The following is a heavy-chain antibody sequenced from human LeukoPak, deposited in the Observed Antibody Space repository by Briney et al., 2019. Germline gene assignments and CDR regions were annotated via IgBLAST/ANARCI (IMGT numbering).Heavy chain of an antibody. CDR3: ANGFTWFVA. V-gene: IGHV3-30*18. CDR1: GFIFSSYG. Sequence: GGSLRLSCAASGFIFSSYGMHWVRQAPGKGLEWVAVISSDGSNKYYSDSVKGRFTISRDNSKNTLYLRMNSLRAEDTAVYYCANGFTWFVAWGQGTLVTVSS. CDR2: ISSDGSNK. J-gene: IGHJ5*02. D-gene: IGHD3-10*01.